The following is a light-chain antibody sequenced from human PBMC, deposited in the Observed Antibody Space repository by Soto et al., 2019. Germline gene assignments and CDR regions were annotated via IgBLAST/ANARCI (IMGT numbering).Light chain of an antibody. CDR2: EVT. CDR1: SSDVGSYDL. V-gene: IGLV2-23*02. CDR3: CSSAGGGTYV. J-gene: IGLJ1*01. Sequence: QSALTQPASVSGSPGQSIAISCTGTSSDVGSYDLVSWYQQHPGKAPKLMIYEVTKRPSGVSSRFSGSKSGSTASLTISGLQAEDDADYYCCSSAGGGTYVFGTGTKVTVL.